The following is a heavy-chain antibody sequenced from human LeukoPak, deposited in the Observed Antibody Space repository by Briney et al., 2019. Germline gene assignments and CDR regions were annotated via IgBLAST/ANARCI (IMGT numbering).Heavy chain of an antibody. V-gene: IGHV4-4*07. CDR1: GGSISSYY. J-gene: IGHJ6*03. CDR3: ARGWNYDILTGWHYYYMDV. Sequence: PSETLSLTCTVSGGSISSYYWSWIRQPAGKGLEWIGRIYTSGSTNYNPSLKSRVTISVDTSKNQFSLKLSSVTAADTAVYYCARGWNYDILTGWHYYYMDVWGKGTTVTVSS. CDR2: IYTSGST. D-gene: IGHD3-9*01.